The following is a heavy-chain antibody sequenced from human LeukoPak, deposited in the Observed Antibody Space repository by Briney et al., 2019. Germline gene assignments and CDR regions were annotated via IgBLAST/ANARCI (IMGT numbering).Heavy chain of an antibody. D-gene: IGHD6-13*01. CDR2: INAGNGNT. J-gene: IGHJ4*02. V-gene: IGHV1-3*01. CDR1: GYTFASYA. CDR3: ARVGTLAAAGL. Sequence: VASVKVSCKASGYTFASYATHWVRQAPGQRLEWMGWINAGNGNTKYSQKFQGRVTVTRDTSASTAYMELSSLRSEDTAVYYCARVGTLAAAGLWGQGTLVTVSS.